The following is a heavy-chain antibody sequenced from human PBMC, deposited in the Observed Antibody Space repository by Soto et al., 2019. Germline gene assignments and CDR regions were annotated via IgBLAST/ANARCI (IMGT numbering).Heavy chain of an antibody. D-gene: IGHD3-3*01. J-gene: IGHJ5*02. V-gene: IGHV3-30*18. CDR2: ISYDGSNK. CDR3: EKDDRALYYDFWRGSNWFEP. CDR1: GFSVRSYG. Sequence: XGSLRLSVAAPGFSVRSYGMHGVRQAPGKGLEWVAVISYDGSNKFYADSVKGRFTISRDNSKNTLYLQMSSLRAEDTAVYYCEKDDRALYYDFWRGSNWFEPWGQGTLVTVSS.